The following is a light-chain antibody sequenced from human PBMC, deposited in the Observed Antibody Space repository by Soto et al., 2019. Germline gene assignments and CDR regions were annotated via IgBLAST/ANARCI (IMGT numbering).Light chain of an antibody. J-gene: IGKJ1*01. CDR1: QSISSY. CDR2: AAS. Sequence: DIQMTQSPSSLSASVGDRVTITCRASQSISSYLNWYQQKPGKAPKLLIYAASSLQSVVPSRFSGSGSGTDFTLTIRSLQPEDFATYYCQQSYSTPRTFGQGTQGQIK. CDR3: QQSYSTPRT. V-gene: IGKV1-39*01.